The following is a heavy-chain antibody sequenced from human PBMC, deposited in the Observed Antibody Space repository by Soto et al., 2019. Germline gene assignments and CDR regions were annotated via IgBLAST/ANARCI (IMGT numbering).Heavy chain of an antibody. Sequence: ASVKVSCKASGYTFTGYYMHWARQAPGQGLEWMGWINPNSGGTNYAQKFQGWVTMTRDTSISTAYMELSRLRSDDTAVYYCARGYYGSGSWGPYDAFDIWGQGTMVTVSS. D-gene: IGHD3-10*01. CDR3: ARGYYGSGSWGPYDAFDI. CDR2: INPNSGGT. V-gene: IGHV1-2*04. CDR1: GYTFTGYY. J-gene: IGHJ3*02.